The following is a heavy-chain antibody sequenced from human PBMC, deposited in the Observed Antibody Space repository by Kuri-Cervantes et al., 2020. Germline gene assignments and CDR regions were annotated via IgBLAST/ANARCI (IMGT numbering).Heavy chain of an antibody. CDR2: IXXXSGGT. V-gene: IGHV3-9*01. CDR3: VRPLXXXGSYADS. Sequence: GGSLRXXXAASGFXFDKYAMYWVRQAXGKGLEWISGIXXXSGGTNYAXXVKGRXTISRDXAKSTLYLDMKSLRXEDTXXXYCVRPLXXXGSYADSWGRGTLVTVSS. J-gene: IGHJ5*02. D-gene: IGHD3-16*01. CDR1: GFXFDKYA.